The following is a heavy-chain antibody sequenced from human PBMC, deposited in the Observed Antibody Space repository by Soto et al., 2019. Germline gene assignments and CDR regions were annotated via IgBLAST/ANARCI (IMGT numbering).Heavy chain of an antibody. CDR1: GGSISSYY. Sequence: SETLSLTCTVSGGSISSYYWSWIRQPPGKGLEWIGYIYYSGSTNYNPSLKSRVTISVDTSKNQFSLKLSSVTAADTAVYYCARDQVINQPNDSFDIWDQGTMVTVSS. CDR3: ARDQVINQPNDSFDI. D-gene: IGHD2-21*01. CDR2: IYYSGST. J-gene: IGHJ3*02. V-gene: IGHV4-59*01.